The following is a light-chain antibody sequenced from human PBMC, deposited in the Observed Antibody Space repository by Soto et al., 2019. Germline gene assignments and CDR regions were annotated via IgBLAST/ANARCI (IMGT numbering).Light chain of an antibody. CDR1: QTVTSSY. J-gene: IGKJ4*01. V-gene: IGKV3-20*01. CDR3: QQYGDSIT. Sequence: VLTQSPGSLSLSPGERATVSCRASQTVTSSYLAWYQQRPGQATQLLIYDAVKRATGIPDRFSGSESGRDYTLTISRLDPEDSAVYYCQQYGDSITFGGGTKVEIK. CDR2: DAV.